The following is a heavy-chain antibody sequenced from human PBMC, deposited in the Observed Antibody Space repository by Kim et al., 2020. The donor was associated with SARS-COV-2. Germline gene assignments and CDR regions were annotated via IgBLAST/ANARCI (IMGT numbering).Heavy chain of an antibody. J-gene: IGHJ4*02. Sequence: VKGRFTISRDDSKSIAYLQMNSLKTEDTAVYYCTRVPRENIVVVTAIPDYWGQGTLVTVSS. V-gene: IGHV3-49*02. D-gene: IGHD2-21*02. CDR3: TRVPRENIVVVTAIPDY.